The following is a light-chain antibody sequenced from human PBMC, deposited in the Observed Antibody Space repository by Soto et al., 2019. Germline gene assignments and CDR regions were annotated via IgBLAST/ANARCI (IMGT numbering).Light chain of an antibody. CDR3: CSYAGSSPYV. CDR2: EGT. V-gene: IGLV2-23*01. CDR1: NSAVGSRNHNL. J-gene: IGLJ1*01. Sequence: QSALTQPASVSGSPGQSITISCTGTNSAVGSRNHNLVSWYQQRPGKAPKLMIYEGTKRPSGVSNRFSGSKSGSTASLTISGLQAGDEADYYCCSYAGSSPYVFGPGTQVTVL.